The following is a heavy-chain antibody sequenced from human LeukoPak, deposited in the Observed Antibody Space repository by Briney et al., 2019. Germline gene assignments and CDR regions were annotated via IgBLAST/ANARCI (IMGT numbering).Heavy chain of an antibody. D-gene: IGHD3-3*01. CDR1: GGSISSYY. CDR2: IYYSGST. CDR3: ARSPSRYDFWSGDPEYFQH. J-gene: IGHJ1*01. V-gene: IGHV4-59*06. Sequence: PSETLSLTCTVSGGSISSYYWSWIRQPPGKGLEWIGYIYYSGSTYYNPSLKSRVTISVDTSKNQFSLKLSSVTAADTAVYYCARSPSRYDFWSGDPEYFQHWGQGTLVTVSS.